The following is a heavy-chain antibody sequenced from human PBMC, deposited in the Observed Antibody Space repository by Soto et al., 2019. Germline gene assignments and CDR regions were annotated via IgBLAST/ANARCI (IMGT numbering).Heavy chain of an antibody. CDR3: AGQSSGAPGDCYGMDV. CDR2: ILAIFSTA. D-gene: IGHD3-22*01. Sequence: QVQLVQSGAEVKKPGSSVKVSCKASGGTFSSYAISWVRQAPGQGLEWVGGILAIFSTADYAQKFQGRVTITADESTSTASVALGSLGSEDTAVYYCAGQSSGAPGDCYGMDVWGQGTTVTVS. CDR1: GGTFSSYA. J-gene: IGHJ6*02. V-gene: IGHV1-69*12.